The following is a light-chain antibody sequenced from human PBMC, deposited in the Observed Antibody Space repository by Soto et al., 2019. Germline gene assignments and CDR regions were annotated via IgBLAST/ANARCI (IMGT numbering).Light chain of an antibody. J-gene: IGKJ4*01. CDR3: KQCLIITLT. Sequence: DIVMTQSPDSLAVSLGERATINCKSSQNVFYSSNNKNYFAWYQQKLGQPPKLLIYWASTRESGVPDRFSGSGYVTDFTLTISSLQAEDVAVYYCKQCLIITLTVGGGTEVGIK. CDR1: QNVFYSSNNKNY. V-gene: IGKV4-1*01. CDR2: WAS.